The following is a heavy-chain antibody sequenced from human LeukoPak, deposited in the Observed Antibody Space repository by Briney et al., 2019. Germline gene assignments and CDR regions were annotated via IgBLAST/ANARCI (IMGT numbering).Heavy chain of an antibody. V-gene: IGHV3-21*01. D-gene: IGHD3-10*01. J-gene: IGHJ4*02. CDR1: GFPFSSFA. Sequence: PGGSLRLSCAASGFPFSSFAMSWVRLAPGQGLEWVSTISNSGAGTYYADSVKGRFTISRDNAKNSLYLQMNSLRAEDTAVYYCARDGSSGGYPGYFDYWGQGTLVTVSS. CDR3: ARDGSSGGYPGYFDY. CDR2: ISNSGAGT.